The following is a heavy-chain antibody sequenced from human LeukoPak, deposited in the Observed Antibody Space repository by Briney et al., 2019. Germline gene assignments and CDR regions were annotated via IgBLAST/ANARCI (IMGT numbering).Heavy chain of an antibody. CDR2: ISSSGSTI. D-gene: IGHD5-24*01. CDR3: ARARRWLQLGAFDI. Sequence: GSLRLSCAASGFTFSDYYMSWIRQAPGKGLEWVLYISSSGSTIYYADSVKGRFTISRDNAKNSLYLQMNSLRAEDTAVYYCARARRWLQLGAFDIWGQGTMVTVSS. CDR1: GFTFSDYY. V-gene: IGHV3-11*01. J-gene: IGHJ3*02.